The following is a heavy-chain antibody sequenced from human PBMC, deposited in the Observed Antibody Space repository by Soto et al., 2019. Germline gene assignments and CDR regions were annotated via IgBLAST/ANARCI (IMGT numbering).Heavy chain of an antibody. J-gene: IGHJ6*03. V-gene: IGHV1-18*01. Sequence: GASVKVSCKASGYTFTSYGISWVRQAPGQGLEWMGWISAYNGNTNYAQKLQGRVTMTTDTSTSTAYMELRSLRSDDTAVYYCARSQRKIVVVAATPDYYYYMAVWGKGTTVTVSS. CDR2: ISAYNGNT. CDR1: GYTFTSYG. CDR3: ARSQRKIVVVAATPDYYYYMAV. D-gene: IGHD2-15*01.